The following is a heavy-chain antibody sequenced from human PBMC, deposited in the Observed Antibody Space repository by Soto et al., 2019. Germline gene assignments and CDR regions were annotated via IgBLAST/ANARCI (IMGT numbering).Heavy chain of an antibody. D-gene: IGHD2-21*01. J-gene: IGHJ3*01. CDR2: IGGGDDDR. CDR3: AKDRMTHNSLWDPFNF. Sequence: GGSLRLSCAASGFTFNIFAMTWVRQAPGKGLEWVSSIGGGDDDRYYADSVKGRFTSSRDNSKNTVSLQMNSLRDEDTAIYYCAKDRMTHNSLWDPFNFWGRGTMVTVSS. CDR1: GFTFNIFA. V-gene: IGHV3-23*01.